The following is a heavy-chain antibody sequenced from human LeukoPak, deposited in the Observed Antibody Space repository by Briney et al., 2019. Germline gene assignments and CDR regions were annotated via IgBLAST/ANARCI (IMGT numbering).Heavy chain of an antibody. J-gene: IGHJ4*02. V-gene: IGHV3-23*01. CDR3: AKGGLGYCSSTSCYADY. D-gene: IGHD2-2*01. Sequence: SVKGRFTISRDNSKNTLNLHMNSLRPEDTAVYYCAKGGLGYCSSTSCYADYWGQGTLVTVSS.